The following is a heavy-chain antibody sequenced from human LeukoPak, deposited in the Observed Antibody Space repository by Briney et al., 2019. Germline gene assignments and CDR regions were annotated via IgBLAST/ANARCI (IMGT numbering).Heavy chain of an antibody. Sequence: SETLSLTCAVYGGSFSGYYWSWIRQPPGMGLEWIGEINHSRSTNYNPSLKSRVTISVDTSKNQFSLKLSSVTAADTAVYYCVRDRELNYWGQGTLVTVSS. D-gene: IGHD1-7*01. CDR2: INHSRST. CDR1: GGSFSGYY. V-gene: IGHV4-34*01. CDR3: VRDRELNY. J-gene: IGHJ4*02.